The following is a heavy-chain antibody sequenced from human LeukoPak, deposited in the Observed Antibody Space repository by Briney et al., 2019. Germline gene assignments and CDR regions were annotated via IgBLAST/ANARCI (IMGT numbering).Heavy chain of an antibody. V-gene: IGHV4-34*01. CDR3: ATASRQWLVRRYNWFDP. D-gene: IGHD6-19*01. J-gene: IGHJ5*02. Sequence: SETLSLTCAVYGGSFSGYYWSWIRQPPGKGLEWIGEINHSGSTNYNPSLKSRVTISVDTSKNQFSLKLSSVTAADTAVYYCATASRQWLVRRYNWFDPWGQGTLVTVSS. CDR2: INHSGST. CDR1: GGSFSGYY.